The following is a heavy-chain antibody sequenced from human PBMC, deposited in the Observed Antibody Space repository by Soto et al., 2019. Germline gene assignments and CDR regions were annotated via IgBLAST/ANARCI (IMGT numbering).Heavy chain of an antibody. CDR3: AGMGAYCGGDCYSPYNWFDP. V-gene: IGHV3-74*01. Sequence: EVQLAESGGGLVQPGGSLRLSCAASGFTFSSYWMHWVRQAPGKGLVWVSRINSDGSSTSYADSVKGRFTISRDNAKNTLYLQMNSLRAEDTAVYYCAGMGAYCGGDCYSPYNWFDPWGQGTLVTVSS. J-gene: IGHJ5*02. CDR2: INSDGSST. CDR1: GFTFSSYW. D-gene: IGHD2-21*02.